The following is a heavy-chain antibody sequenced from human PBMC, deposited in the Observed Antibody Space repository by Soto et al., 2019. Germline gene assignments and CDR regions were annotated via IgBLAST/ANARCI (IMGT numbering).Heavy chain of an antibody. V-gene: IGHV3-15*07. CDR1: GFTFRNAW. Sequence: GGSLRLSCAAVGFTFRNAWMNWVRQAPGKGMEWVGRIKSKSDGGTTDYAAPVKGTFTISRDDSKNTLYLQMNSLKTEDTAVYYCTTDVRTEPDYWGLGTLVTVSS. CDR3: TTDVRTEPDY. CDR2: IKSKSDGGTT. J-gene: IGHJ4*02.